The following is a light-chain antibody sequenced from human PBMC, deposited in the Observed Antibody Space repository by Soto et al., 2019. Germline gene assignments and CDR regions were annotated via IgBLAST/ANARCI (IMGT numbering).Light chain of an antibody. CDR1: SSDIGSYNY. CDR2: DVS. V-gene: IGLV2-14*01. J-gene: IGLJ1*01. CDR3: TSFASSATYV. Sequence: QSALTQPASVSGSPGQSITISCTGTSSDIGSYNYVSWYQQHRGKAPKLMIYDVSNRSSGVAKRFAGSKSGYAASLTSSGLQAEDEADYYCTSFASSATYVFGTGTKVTVL.